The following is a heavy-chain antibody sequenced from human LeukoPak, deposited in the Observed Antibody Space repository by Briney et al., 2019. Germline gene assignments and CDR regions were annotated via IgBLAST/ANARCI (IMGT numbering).Heavy chain of an antibody. CDR2: VSLSGLT. CDR3: SRENGAFSPFGY. J-gene: IGHJ4*02. Sequence: SGTLSLTCGVSGGSITSTNWWSWVRPPPGQGLEWIGEVSLSGLTNYNPSLSSRVIMALDTSKNHLSLNLTSVTAADTPVYYCSRENGAFSPFGYWGQGTLVTVPS. V-gene: IGHV4-4*02. D-gene: IGHD2-8*01. CDR1: GGSITSTNW.